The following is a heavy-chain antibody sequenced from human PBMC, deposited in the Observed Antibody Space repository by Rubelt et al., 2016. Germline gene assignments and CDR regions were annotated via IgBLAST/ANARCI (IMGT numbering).Heavy chain of an antibody. CDR2: ISSSSSYI. J-gene: IGHJ4*02. D-gene: IGHD6-19*01. CDR3: AKDRLDIAVAEWPYFDY. Sequence: EVQLVESGGGLVQPGGSLKLSCAASGFTFSSYSMNWVRQAPGKGLEWVSSISSSSSYIYYADSCKGRFTISRDNAKNSLYLQMNSLRAEDTAVYYCAKDRLDIAVAEWPYFDYWGQGTLVTVSS. V-gene: IGHV3-21*04. CDR1: GFTFSSYS.